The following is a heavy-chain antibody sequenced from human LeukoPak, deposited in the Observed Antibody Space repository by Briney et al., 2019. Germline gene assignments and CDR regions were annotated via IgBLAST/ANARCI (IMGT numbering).Heavy chain of an antibody. CDR1: GGTFSNYA. CDR3: ARDQAPCGYSTVDY. D-gene: IGHD4-23*01. V-gene: IGHV1-69*04. CDR2: IIPILGIA. J-gene: IGHJ4*02. Sequence: SVTVSCKASGGTFSNYAISWVRQAPGKGLEWVGRIIPILGIANHAQKFQGTVTITPDKSTSTAYMELSSLRSEDTALYYFARDQAPCGYSTVDYWHQGTLVTVSS.